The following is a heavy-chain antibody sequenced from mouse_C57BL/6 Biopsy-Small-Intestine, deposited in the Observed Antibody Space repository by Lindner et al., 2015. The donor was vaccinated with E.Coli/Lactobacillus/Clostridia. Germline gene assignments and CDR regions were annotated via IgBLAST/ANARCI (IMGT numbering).Heavy chain of an antibody. CDR2: IDPYNDGT. D-gene: IGHD2-5*01. CDR1: GYTFTNYV. V-gene: IGHV1-14*01. CDR3: TRGYYSNYGYFDY. J-gene: IGHJ2*01. Sequence: KPGASVKMSCKASGYTFTNYVMHWVKQKPGQGLEWIGYIDPYNDGTKYNEKFKGKATLTSDKSSITAYMELSSLTSEDSAVYYCTRGYYSNYGYFDYWGQGTTLTVSS.